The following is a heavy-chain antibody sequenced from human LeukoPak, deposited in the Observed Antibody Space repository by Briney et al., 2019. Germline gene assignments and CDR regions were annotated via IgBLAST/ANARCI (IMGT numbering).Heavy chain of an antibody. CDR1: GGTFSSYA. D-gene: IGHD6-6*01. CDR3: ARAIAARPYYYYYYYMDV. V-gene: IGHV1-69*06. J-gene: IGHJ6*03. Sequence: GASVKVSCKASGGTFSSYAISWVRQAPGQGLEWMGGIIPTFGTANYAQKFQGRVTITADKSTSTAYMELSSLRSEDTAVYYCARAIAARPYYYYYYYMDVWGKGTTVTVSS. CDR2: IIPTFGTA.